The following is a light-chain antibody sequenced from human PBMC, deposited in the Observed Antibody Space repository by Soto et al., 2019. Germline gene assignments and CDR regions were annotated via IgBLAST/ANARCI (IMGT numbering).Light chain of an antibody. CDR1: QSVSSTY. V-gene: IGKV3-20*01. J-gene: IGKJ1*01. CDR3: QHYGSSPTWT. Sequence: EIVLTQSPGTLSLSPGERATLSCRASQSVSSTYLAWYQQKPGPAPRLLIYAASSRATGIPDRFSGSGSGTAFTRTISRLEPEDFAVYYCQHYGSSPTWTFGQGTKVEIK. CDR2: AAS.